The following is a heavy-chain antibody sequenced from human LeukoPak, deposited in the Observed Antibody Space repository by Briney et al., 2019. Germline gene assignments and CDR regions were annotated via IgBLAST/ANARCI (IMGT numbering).Heavy chain of an antibody. CDR3: ARGYDSSGYYYQNVGPIDY. CDR2: IYYSGST. J-gene: IGHJ4*02. CDR1: GGSISSYY. D-gene: IGHD3-22*01. V-gene: IGHV4-39*07. Sequence: SETLSLTCTVSGGSISSYYWGWIRQPPGKGLEWIGSIYYSGSTYYNPSLKSRVTISVDTSKNQFSLKLSSVTAADTAVYYCARGYDSSGYYYQNVGPIDYWGQGTLVTVSS.